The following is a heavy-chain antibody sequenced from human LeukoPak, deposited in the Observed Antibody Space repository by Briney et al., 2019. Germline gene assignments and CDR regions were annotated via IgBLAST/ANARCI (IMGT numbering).Heavy chain of an antibody. CDR3: AREKLGYYYDSSGYYPPDY. J-gene: IGHJ4*02. CDR1: GYTFTGYY. V-gene: IGHV1-2*02. Sequence: ASVKVSCKASGYTFTGYYMHWVRQAPGQGPEWMGWINPNSGGTNYAQKFQGRVTMTRDTSISTAYMELSRLRSDDTAVYYCAREKLGYYYDSSGYYPPDYWGQGTLVTVSS. D-gene: IGHD3-22*01. CDR2: INPNSGGT.